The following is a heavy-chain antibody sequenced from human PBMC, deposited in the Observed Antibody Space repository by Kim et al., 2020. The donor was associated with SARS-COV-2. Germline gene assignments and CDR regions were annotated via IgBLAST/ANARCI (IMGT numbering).Heavy chain of an antibody. D-gene: IGHD2-21*02. CDR3: ARRSLVVTAIPGAFDI. Sequence: SETLSLTCTVSGGSTSRSNYYCGWIRQPPGKGLEWIGSISYSGSTSYNPSLKSRVTISVDTSKNQFSLNLSSVTAADTAVYYCARRSLVVTAIPGAFDI. CDR1: GGSTSRSNYY. V-gene: IGHV4-39*01. CDR2: ISYSGST. J-gene: IGHJ3*02.